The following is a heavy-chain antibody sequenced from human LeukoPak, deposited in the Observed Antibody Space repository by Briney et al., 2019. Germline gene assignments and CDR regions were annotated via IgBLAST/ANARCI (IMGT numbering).Heavy chain of an antibody. CDR2: ISAYNGNT. CDR1: GYTFTSYG. CDR3: ARDIEVLWFGEHSYGMDV. J-gene: IGHJ6*02. V-gene: IGHV1-18*01. Sequence: GASVNVSCKASGYTFTSYGISWVRQAPGQGLEWMGWISAYNGNTNYAQKLQGRVIMTTDTSTSTAYMELRSLRSDDTAVYYCARDIEVLWFGEHSYGMDVWGQGTTVTVSS. D-gene: IGHD3-10*01.